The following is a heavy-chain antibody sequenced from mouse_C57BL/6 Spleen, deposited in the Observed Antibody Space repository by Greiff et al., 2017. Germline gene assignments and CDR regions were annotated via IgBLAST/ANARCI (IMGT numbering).Heavy chain of an antibody. V-gene: IGHV1-20*01. J-gene: IGHJ2*01. Sequence: EVKLMESGPELVKPGASVKISCKASGYSFTGYFMNWVMQSHGKSLEWIGRINPYNGDTFYNQKFKGKATLTVDKSSSTAHMELRSLTSEDSAVYYCARGSNYGEFDYWGQGTTLTVSS. CDR3: ARGSNYGEFDY. D-gene: IGHD2-5*01. CDR2: INPYNGDT. CDR1: GYSFTGYF.